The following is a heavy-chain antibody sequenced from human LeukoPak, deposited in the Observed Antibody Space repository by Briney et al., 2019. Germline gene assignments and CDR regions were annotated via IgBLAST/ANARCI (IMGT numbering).Heavy chain of an antibody. V-gene: IGHV3-30*04. D-gene: IGHD3/OR15-3a*01. CDR2: ISYDGSEQ. CDR1: GFTFSHYA. J-gene: IGHJ4*02. Sequence: GGSLRLSCAASGFTFSHYAMYWVRQAPGKGLEWVALISYDGSEQHYADSVKGRFTISRDSPKNTLYLQMNTLRPEDTAVHYCARERTGFYAEYWGQGTLVTVSS. CDR3: ARERTGFYAEY.